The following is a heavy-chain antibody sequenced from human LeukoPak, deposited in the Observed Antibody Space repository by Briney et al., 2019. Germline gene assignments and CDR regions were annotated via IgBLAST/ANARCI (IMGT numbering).Heavy chain of an antibody. CDR2: ISNDGSHK. D-gene: IGHD4-23*01. V-gene: IGHV3-30*04. CDR3: ARDPNRLADYGGDYFDH. Sequence: GGSLRLSCAASGFPFSSYSMHWVRQAPGNGLEWVAVISNDGSHKYYADSVKGRSIISRDNSKNTLSLQMNTLRPDDTAVFYCARDPNRLADYGGDYFDHWGQGTLVTVSS. J-gene: IGHJ4*02. CDR1: GFPFSSYS.